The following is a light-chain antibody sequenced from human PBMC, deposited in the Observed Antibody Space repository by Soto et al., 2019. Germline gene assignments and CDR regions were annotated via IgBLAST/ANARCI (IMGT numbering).Light chain of an antibody. CDR1: QDIRNY. Sequence: DIHRTQSPSCLSASVRDRVTLAGQENQDIRNYLNWYQQKPGKAPKLLIYDASSLEIGFPPEFSGRGSGTYSTFPISRLQHEEIATSYCQPYDDSPGTFGEGTRLEI. CDR2: DAS. V-gene: IGKV1-33*01. CDR3: QPYDDSPGT. J-gene: IGKJ5*01.